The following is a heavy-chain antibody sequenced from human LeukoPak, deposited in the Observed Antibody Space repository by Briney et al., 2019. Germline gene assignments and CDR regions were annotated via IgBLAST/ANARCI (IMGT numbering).Heavy chain of an antibody. D-gene: IGHD3-10*01. Sequence: PSETLSLTCTVSGGSISSSSYYWGWIRQPPGKGLEWIGSIYYSGSTYYNPSLKSRVTISVDTSKNQFSLKLSSVTAADTAVYYCARHSVRVVIPFDYWGQGTLVTVSS. CDR2: IYYSGST. CDR1: GGSISSSSYY. V-gene: IGHV4-39*01. J-gene: IGHJ4*02. CDR3: ARHSVRVVIPFDY.